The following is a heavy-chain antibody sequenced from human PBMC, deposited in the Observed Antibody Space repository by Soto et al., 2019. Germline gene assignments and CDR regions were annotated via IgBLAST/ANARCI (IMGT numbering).Heavy chain of an antibody. CDR1: GGSISSGGYY. CDR2: IYYSGST. V-gene: IGHV4-31*03. Sequence: LSLTCTVSGGSISSGGYYWSWIRQHPGKGLEWIGYIYYSGSTYYNPSLKNRVTISLDTSKNQFSMKLSSVPAADPAVYYCARGDYDILTGNWGQGTLVTVSS. J-gene: IGHJ4*02. D-gene: IGHD3-9*01. CDR3: ARGDYDILTGN.